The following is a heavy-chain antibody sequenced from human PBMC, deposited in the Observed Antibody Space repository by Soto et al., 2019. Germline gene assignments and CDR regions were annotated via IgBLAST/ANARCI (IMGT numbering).Heavy chain of an antibody. CDR2: IYSGGST. CDR1: GFTVSSNY. J-gene: IGHJ6*02. V-gene: IGHV3-66*01. Sequence: GGSLRLSCAASGFTVSSNYMSWVRQAPWKGLDWVSVIYSGGSTYYADSVKGRFTISRDNSKNTLYLQMNSLRAEDTAVYYCARDMVRGMDVWGQGTTVTVSS. CDR3: ARDMVRGMDV. D-gene: IGHD3-10*01.